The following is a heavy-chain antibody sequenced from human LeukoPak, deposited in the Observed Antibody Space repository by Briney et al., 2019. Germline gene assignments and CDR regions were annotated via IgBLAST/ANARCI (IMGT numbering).Heavy chain of an antibody. CDR2: IYSGGST. J-gene: IGHJ4*02. CDR3: ARFSRVQSSF. D-gene: IGHD4/OR15-4a*01. V-gene: IGHV3-66*01. Sequence: PGGSLRLSCAASGFTVSSNYMSWVRQAPGKGLEWVSVIYSGGSTYYADSVKGRFTISRDNFKNTLYLQMDSLRVDDTAIYYCARFSRVQSSFWGQGTLVTVSS. CDR1: GFTVSSNY.